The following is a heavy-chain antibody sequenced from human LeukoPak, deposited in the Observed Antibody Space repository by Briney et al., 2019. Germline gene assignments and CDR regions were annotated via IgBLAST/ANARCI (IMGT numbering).Heavy chain of an antibody. CDR1: GAPISSSSYY. CDR3: ARDPGGHCDGHSCWGSRIDP. J-gene: IGHJ5*02. CDR2: IYYTGST. D-gene: IGHD2-15*01. V-gene: IGHV4-39*07. Sequence: PSETLPLTCTVSGAPISSSSYYWGWIRQPPGKGLEWIGIIYYTGSTYYNPSLKSRLTISIDTSKKQFSLKLTSVTAADTAVDYCARDPGGHCDGHSCWGSRIDPWGQGTLVTVSS.